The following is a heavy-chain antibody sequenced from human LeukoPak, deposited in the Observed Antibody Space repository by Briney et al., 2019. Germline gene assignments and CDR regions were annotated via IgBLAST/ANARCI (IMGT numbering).Heavy chain of an antibody. CDR3: AREGIAAAPYYYGMDV. CDR1: GYTFTSYG. CDR2: ISAYNGNT. D-gene: IGHD6-13*01. J-gene: IGHJ6*02. Sequence: ASVKVSCKASGYTFTSYGVSWVRQAPGQGLEWMGWISAYNGNTNYALKLQGRVTMTTDTSTSTAYMELRSLRSDDTAVYYCAREGIAAAPYYYGMDVWGQGTTVTVSS. V-gene: IGHV1-18*01.